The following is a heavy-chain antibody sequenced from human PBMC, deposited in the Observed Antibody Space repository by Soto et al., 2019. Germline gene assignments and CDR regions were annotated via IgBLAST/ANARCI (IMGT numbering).Heavy chain of an antibody. Sequence: VASVKVSCKASGFTFTSSAVQWVRQARGQRLEWIGWIVVGSGNTKYAQKFQERVTMTRDMPTSKAYMELSSLRSDDTAEYYCAADQPTQYSSSWYRGPQYYYYYYGMDVWGQGTTVTVAS. J-gene: IGHJ6*01. CDR1: GFTFTSSA. V-gene: IGHV1-58*01. D-gene: IGHD6-13*01. CDR2: IVVGSGNT. CDR3: AADQPTQYSSSWYRGPQYYYYYYGMDV.